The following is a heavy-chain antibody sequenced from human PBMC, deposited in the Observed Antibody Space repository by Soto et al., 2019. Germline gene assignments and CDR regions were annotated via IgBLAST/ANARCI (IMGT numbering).Heavy chain of an antibody. CDR3: TGTPEYYDFWSGYSDY. Sequence: EVQLVESGGGLVQPGGSLKLSCAASGFTFSGSAMHWVRQASGKGLEWVGRIRSKANSYATAYAASVKGRFPISRDDSKNPEYLQMNSLKTEDTAVYYCTGTPEYYDFWSGYSDYWGQGTLVTVSS. CDR1: GFTFSGSA. J-gene: IGHJ4*02. V-gene: IGHV3-73*02. CDR2: IRSKANSYAT. D-gene: IGHD3-3*01.